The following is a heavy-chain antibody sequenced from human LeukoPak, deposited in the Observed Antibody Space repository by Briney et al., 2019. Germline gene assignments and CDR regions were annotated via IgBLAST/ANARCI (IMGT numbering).Heavy chain of an antibody. V-gene: IGHV4-59*12. CDR2: IYYSGST. Sequence: SETLSLTCTVSGGSISSYYWSWIRQPPGKGLEWIGYIYYSGSTNYNPSLKSRVTISVDTSKNQFSLKLSSVTAADTAVYYCARGYYCDSSGYYYWGQGTLVTVSS. CDR1: GGSISSYY. J-gene: IGHJ4*02. D-gene: IGHD3-22*01. CDR3: ARGYYCDSSGYYY.